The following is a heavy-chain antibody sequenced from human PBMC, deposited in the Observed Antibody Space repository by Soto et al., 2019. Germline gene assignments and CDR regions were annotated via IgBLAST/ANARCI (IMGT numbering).Heavy chain of an antibody. D-gene: IGHD3-3*01. CDR3: ARGDPDFWSGYHYYFDY. CDR2: ISAYNGNT. Sequence: EASVKVSCKASGYTFTSYGISWVRQAPGQGLEWMGWISAYNGNTNYAQKLQGRVTMTTDTSTSTAYMELRSLRSDDTAVYYCARGDPDFWSGYHYYFDYWGQGTLVTVSS. V-gene: IGHV1-18*01. CDR1: GYTFTSYG. J-gene: IGHJ4*02.